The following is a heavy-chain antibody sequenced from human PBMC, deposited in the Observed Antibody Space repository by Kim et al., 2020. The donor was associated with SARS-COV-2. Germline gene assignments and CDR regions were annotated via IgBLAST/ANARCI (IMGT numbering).Heavy chain of an antibody. J-gene: IGHJ6*02. CDR2: IYSGGST. CDR3: ARLPYGMDV. Sequence: GGSLRLSCAASGLTVDSNYMSWVRQAPGKGLEWVSVIYSGGSTFYADSVKGRFTISRYNSKNTLYLQMNSLRAEDTAVYYCARLPYGMDVWGQGTTVTVS. V-gene: IGHV3-53*01. CDR1: GLTVDSNY.